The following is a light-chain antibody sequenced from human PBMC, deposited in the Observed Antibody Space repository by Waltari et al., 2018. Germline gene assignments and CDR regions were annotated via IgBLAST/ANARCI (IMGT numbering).Light chain of an antibody. V-gene: IGLV2-14*03. CDR1: SSDSCGYHF. CDR3: SSYTSSSTVV. J-gene: IGLJ2*01. Sequence: QSALTQPASVSGSPGQSSPIPCTGTSSDSCGYHFVSWYQQHPGKAPNLMIYDVSNRPSGVSNRFSGSKSGNTASLTISGLQAEDEADYYCSSYTSSSTVVFGGGTKLTVL. CDR2: DVS.